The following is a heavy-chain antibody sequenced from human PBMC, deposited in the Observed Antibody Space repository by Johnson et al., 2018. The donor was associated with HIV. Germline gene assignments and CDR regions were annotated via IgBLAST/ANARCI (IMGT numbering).Heavy chain of an antibody. V-gene: IGHV3-11*04. CDR2: ISGSGTNI. CDR1: GFSFSDYY. Sequence: QVQLVESGGGLVQPGGSLRLSCAASGFSFSDYYMSWIRQAPGKGLEWVSYISGSGTNIYYADSVKGRFTISRDNAKKSLFRQMNSLRAEDTAVYYCARGGSCYNAHFDIWGQGTMVTVSS. CDR3: ARGGSCYNAHFDI. J-gene: IGHJ3*02. D-gene: IGHD2-15*01.